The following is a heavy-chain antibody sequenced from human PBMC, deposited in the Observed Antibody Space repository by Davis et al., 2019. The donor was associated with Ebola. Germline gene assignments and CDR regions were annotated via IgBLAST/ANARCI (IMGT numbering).Heavy chain of an antibody. J-gene: IGHJ4*02. Sequence: SETLSLTCTVSGGSVSSGSYYWSWIRQPPGKGLEWIGYIYYSGSTNYKPSRKSRATISVDTSKNQFSLKLSSVTAADTAVYYCARAPRYIYCSSTSCRYYFDYWGQGTLVTVSS. CDR3: ARAPRYIYCSSTSCRYYFDY. D-gene: IGHD2-2*01. CDR2: IYYSGST. CDR1: GGSVSSGSYY. V-gene: IGHV4-61*01.